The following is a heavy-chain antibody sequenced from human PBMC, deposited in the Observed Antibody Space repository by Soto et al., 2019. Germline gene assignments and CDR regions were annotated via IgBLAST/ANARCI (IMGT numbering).Heavy chain of an antibody. V-gene: IGHV4-4*07. CDR3: ARSAIPRGGWFRP. Sequence: SETLSLTCNVSDDSLSTFYWSWIRQPAGKGLEWIGRIYASGSTNYNPSLKGRVTMSVDTSKKQFSLKTISVTAADTAVYYCARSAIPRGGWFRPWGQGVLVTVSS. J-gene: IGHJ5*02. CDR2: IYASGST. D-gene: IGHD2-21*01. CDR1: DDSLSTFY.